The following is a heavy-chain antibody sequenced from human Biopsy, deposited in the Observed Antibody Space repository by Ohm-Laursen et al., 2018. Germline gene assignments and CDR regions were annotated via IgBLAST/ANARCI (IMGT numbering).Heavy chain of an antibody. Sequence: GTLSLTCTVSGGSISNNNYYWGWIRQPPGKGLEWIGSIFYRGSTHYKPSLKGRLNISVDTSKNPFSLKLNSVTAADTAVYYCARGYDTSGYYYVSWGQGTLVTVSS. D-gene: IGHD3-22*01. V-gene: IGHV4-39*01. CDR2: IFYRGST. CDR3: ARGYDTSGYYYVS. CDR1: GGSISNNNYY. J-gene: IGHJ5*02.